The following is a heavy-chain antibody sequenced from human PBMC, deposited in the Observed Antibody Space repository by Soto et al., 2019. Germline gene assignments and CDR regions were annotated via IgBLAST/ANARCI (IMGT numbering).Heavy chain of an antibody. J-gene: IGHJ5*02. D-gene: IGHD6-13*01. V-gene: IGHV1-69*01. CDR3: ARHIAAARDIGWFDP. CDR1: GGTFSSYA. CDR2: IIPILGTA. Sequence: QVQLVQSGAEVKKPGSSVKVSCKASGGTFSSYAISWVRQAPGQGLEWMGGIIPILGTANYAQKFQGRVTITADESTSTAYMELSSLRSEDTAVYYCARHIAAARDIGWFDPWGQGTLVTVSS.